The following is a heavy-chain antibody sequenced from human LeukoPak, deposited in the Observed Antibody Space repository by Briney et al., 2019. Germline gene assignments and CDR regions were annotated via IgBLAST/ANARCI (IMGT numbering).Heavy chain of an antibody. J-gene: IGHJ6*02. V-gene: IGHV1-69*01. CDR1: GGTFSSYA. D-gene: IGHD3-9*01. CDR3: ARPNYDILTGYHPELYGMDV. Sequence: ASVKVSCKASGGTFSSYAISWVRQAPGQGLEWMGGIIPIFGTANYAQKFQGRVTITADESTSTAYMELSSLRPEDTAVYYCARPNYDILTGYHPELYGMDVWGQGTTVTVSS. CDR2: IIPIFGTA.